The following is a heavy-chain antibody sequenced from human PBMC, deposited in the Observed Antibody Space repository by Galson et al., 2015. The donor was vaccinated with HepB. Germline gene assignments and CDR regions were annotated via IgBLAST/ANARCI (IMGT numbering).Heavy chain of an antibody. D-gene: IGHD2-2*01. CDR3: ARVSGQCSGTNCYYDAFDI. CDR1: GFTFSWYW. Sequence: SLRLSCAASGFTFSWYWMSWVRQAPGTGLEWVANIKQDGSQKYYVDSVEGRFTISRDNAENSLFLQMNSLRAEDTALYYCARVSGQCSGTNCYYDAFDIWGQGTVVTVSS. J-gene: IGHJ3*02. CDR2: IKQDGSQK. V-gene: IGHV3-7*01.